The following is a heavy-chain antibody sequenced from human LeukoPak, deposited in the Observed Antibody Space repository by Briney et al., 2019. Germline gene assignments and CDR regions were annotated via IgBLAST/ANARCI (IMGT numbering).Heavy chain of an antibody. J-gene: IGHJ4*02. CDR3: ARVPPSAHQLLSSDY. CDR2: ISANNGET. D-gene: IGHD2-2*01. V-gene: IGHV1-18*04. CDR1: GYTFTNNY. Sequence: ASVKVSCKASGYTFTNNYMHWVRQAPGQGLEWMAWISANNGETRYAQNLQGRLTMTTDTSTSTAYMELRSLRPDDTAVYYCARVPPSAHQLLSSDYWGQGTQVTVSS.